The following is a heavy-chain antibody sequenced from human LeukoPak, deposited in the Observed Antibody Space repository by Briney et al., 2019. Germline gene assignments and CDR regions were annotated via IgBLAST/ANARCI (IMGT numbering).Heavy chain of an antibody. D-gene: IGHD3-10*01. CDR2: IYYSGST. V-gene: IGHV4-59*01. CDR3: ARVGKKDYYGSGNPLDY. Sequence: SETLSLTCTVSGGSISSYYWSWIRQPPGKGLEWIGYIYYSGSTNYNPSLKSRVTISVDTSKNQFSLKLSSVTAADTAVYYCARVGKKDYYGSGNPLDYWGQGTLVTVSS. J-gene: IGHJ4*02. CDR1: GGSISSYY.